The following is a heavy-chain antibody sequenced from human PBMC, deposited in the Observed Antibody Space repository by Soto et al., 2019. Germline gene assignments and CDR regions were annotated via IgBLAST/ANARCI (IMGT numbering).Heavy chain of an antibody. J-gene: IGHJ4*02. V-gene: IGHV4-59*01. CDR3: ARDRGIAAAGLDY. Sequence: SATLSLTCTVSGGSISSYYWSWIRQPPGKGLEWIGYIYYSGSTNYNPSLKSRVTISVDTSKNQFSLKLSSVTAADTAVYYCARDRGIAAAGLDYWGQGTLVTVSS. D-gene: IGHD6-13*01. CDR1: GGSISSYY. CDR2: IYYSGST.